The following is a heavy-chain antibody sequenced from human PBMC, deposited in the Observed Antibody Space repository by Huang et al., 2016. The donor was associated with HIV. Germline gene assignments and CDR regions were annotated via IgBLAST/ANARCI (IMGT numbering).Heavy chain of an antibody. D-gene: IGHD3-22*01. V-gene: IGHV1-69*01. CDR2: LVPMLVSA. J-gene: IGHJ4*02. CDR3: ATSTPMLGESGGWSGKVVITENVPYVD. Sequence: QVHLVQSGAEVKKPGSSVKVSCKASGDSFTSLPINWVRQAPGRGLEWMGVLVPMLVSAPDAQKVRGRVTISADESTSTSYMELSRLRSDDTAMYYCATSTPMLGESGGWSGKVVITENVPYVDWGQGTLVTVSS. CDR1: GDSFTSLP.